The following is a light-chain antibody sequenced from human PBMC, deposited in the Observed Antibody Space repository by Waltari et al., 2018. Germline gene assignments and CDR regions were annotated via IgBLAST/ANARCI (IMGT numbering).Light chain of an antibody. CDR3: QQYGRSWNT. Sequence: ELVLTQSPGTLSLSPGERATLSCRASQSVSSNYLAWYQQRPGQAPRLLIHGSSSRATGIPDMFSGSGSGTDFTLTISRLEPEDFAVYYCQQYGRSWNTFGQGTKLEIK. CDR2: GSS. J-gene: IGKJ2*01. V-gene: IGKV3-20*01. CDR1: QSVSSNY.